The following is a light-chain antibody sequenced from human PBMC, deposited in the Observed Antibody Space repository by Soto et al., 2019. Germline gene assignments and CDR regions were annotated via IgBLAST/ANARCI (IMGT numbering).Light chain of an antibody. Sequence: EIVLTQSPATLSLSPGERATLSCRASQSVSSYLAWYQQKPGQAPRLLVYDASNRATGIPARFSGSGSGTDFTLTISSLEPEDFAVDYCQQRSNLFTVVPGTKVDIK. J-gene: IGKJ3*01. CDR3: QQRSNLFT. CDR2: DAS. V-gene: IGKV3-11*01. CDR1: QSVSSY.